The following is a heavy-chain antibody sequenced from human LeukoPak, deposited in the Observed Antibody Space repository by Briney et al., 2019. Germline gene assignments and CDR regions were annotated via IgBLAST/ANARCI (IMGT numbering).Heavy chain of an antibody. CDR1: GGSISSSSYY. CDR3: ARGCPYGGNPGHFDL. D-gene: IGHD4-23*01. CDR2: IYYSGST. J-gene: IGHJ2*01. V-gene: IGHV4-61*01. Sequence: SETLSLTCTVSGGSISSSSYYWSWIRQPPGKGLEWIGYIYYSGSTNYNPSLKSRVTISVDTSKNQFSLKLSSVTAADTAVYYCARGCPYGGNPGHFDLWGRGTLVTVSS.